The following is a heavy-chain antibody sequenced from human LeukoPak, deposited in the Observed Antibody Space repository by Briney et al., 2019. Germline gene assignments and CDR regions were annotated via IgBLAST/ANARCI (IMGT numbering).Heavy chain of an antibody. CDR2: IYYRGST. CDR3: ATMKAVRVNDFWSGYPDY. V-gene: IGHV4-59*01. Sequence: SETLSLTCTVSGGSINNYYWSWIRQPPGKGLEWIGYIYYRGSTNYNPSLKSRVTFSVDTSKNQFSLKLNSVTAADTAVYYCATMKAVRVNDFWSGYPDYWGQGTLVTVSS. J-gene: IGHJ4*02. D-gene: IGHD3-3*01. CDR1: GGSINNYY.